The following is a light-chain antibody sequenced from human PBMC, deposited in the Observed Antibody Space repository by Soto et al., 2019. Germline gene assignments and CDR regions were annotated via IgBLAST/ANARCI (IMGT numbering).Light chain of an antibody. CDR2: AAS. J-gene: IGKJ1*01. Sequence: IQWTQSPSSLSASVGDRVTITCRASQGISSYLAWYQQKPGKAPKLLIYAASTLQSGVPSRFSGSGSGTEFTLTISSLQPDDFATYYCQQYNSYSGTFGQGTKVDIK. CDR1: QGISSY. CDR3: QQYNSYSGT. V-gene: IGKV1-9*01.